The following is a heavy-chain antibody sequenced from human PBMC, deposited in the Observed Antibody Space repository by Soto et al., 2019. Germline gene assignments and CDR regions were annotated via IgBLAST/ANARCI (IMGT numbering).Heavy chain of an antibody. CDR2: ISSSSSYI. CDR3: ARDGVVRIAAAAKGDFDY. CDR1: GFTFSSYS. D-gene: IGHD6-13*01. J-gene: IGHJ4*02. V-gene: IGHV3-21*01. Sequence: PGGSLRLSCAASGFTFSSYSMNWVRQAPGKGLEWVSSISSSSSYIYYADSVKGRFTISRDNAKNSLYLQMNSLRAEDTAVYYCARDGVVRIAAAAKGDFDYWGQGTLVTVPS.